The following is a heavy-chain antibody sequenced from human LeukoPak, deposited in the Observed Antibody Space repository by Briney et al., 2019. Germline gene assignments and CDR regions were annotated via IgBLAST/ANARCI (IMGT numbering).Heavy chain of an antibody. CDR3: ATSPGSGWYDY. V-gene: IGHV5-51*01. J-gene: IGHJ4*02. CDR1: GYNFATYW. Sequence: GGSLKISCKGSGYNFATYWIGWVRQMPGKGLEWMGIIYPGDSDTRYSPSFQGQVTISADKSISTAYLQWSSLKASDTAMYYCATSPGSGWYDYWGQGTLVSVSS. CDR2: IYPGDSDT. D-gene: IGHD6-19*01.